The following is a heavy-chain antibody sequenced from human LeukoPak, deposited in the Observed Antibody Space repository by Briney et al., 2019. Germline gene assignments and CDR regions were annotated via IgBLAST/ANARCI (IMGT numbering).Heavy chain of an antibody. CDR3: ATEGRQDYGDYMEAFDI. J-gene: IGHJ3*02. D-gene: IGHD4-17*01. Sequence: ASVEVSCKVSGYTLTDLSMHWVRQAPGEGLEWMGSFDPEDGETIYAQKLQGRITMTEDTSTDTAYVELRSLTSEDTAVYYCATEGRQDYGDYMEAFDIWGQGTMVTVSS. CDR1: GYTLTDLS. CDR2: FDPEDGET. V-gene: IGHV1-24*01.